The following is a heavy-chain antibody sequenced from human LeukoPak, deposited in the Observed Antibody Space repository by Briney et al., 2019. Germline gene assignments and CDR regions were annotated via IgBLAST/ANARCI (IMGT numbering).Heavy chain of an antibody. V-gene: IGHV3-23*01. J-gene: IGHJ3*01. CDR1: GFTFSSYA. Sequence: GGSLRLSCAASGFTFSSYAMSWVRQAPGKGLEWVSGIGGSGGSIYYSDSVKGRFTIPRDNSKNTVFLQMNSLRAEDTAVYYCAKDSQVFAFWGQGTKVTVSS. CDR3: AKDSQVFAF. CDR2: IGGSGGSI.